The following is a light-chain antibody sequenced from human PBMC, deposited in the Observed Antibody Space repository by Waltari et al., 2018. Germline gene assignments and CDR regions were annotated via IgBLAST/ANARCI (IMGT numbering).Light chain of an antibody. V-gene: IGLV2-14*03. CDR3: CSYTTTTTWV. Sequence: QSALTQPASVSGSPGQSNTISCSGTGSDIGGFNYVSWYQQRPGKAPKLLIYGVSQRPSGVSDRFSGSKSGNRASLTISGLQAEDDSDYYCCSYTTTTTWVFGGGTKLTVL. CDR1: GSDIGGFNY. J-gene: IGLJ3*02. CDR2: GVS.